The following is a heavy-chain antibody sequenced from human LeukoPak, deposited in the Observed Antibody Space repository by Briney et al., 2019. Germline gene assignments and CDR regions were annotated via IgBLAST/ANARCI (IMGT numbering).Heavy chain of an antibody. CDR3: ATIVVVPAAIAYNWFDP. D-gene: IGHD2-2*01. J-gene: IGHJ5*02. CDR1: GYTLTELS. V-gene: IGHV1-24*01. CDR2: FDPEDGET. Sequence: ASVKVSCKVSGYTLTELSMHWVRQASGKGLEWMGGFDPEDGETIYAQKFQGRVTMTEDTSTDTAYMELSSLRSEDTAVYYCATIVVVPAAIAYNWFDPWGQGTLVTVSS.